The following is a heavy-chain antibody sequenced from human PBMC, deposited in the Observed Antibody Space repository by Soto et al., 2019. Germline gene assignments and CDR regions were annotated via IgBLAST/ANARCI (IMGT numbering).Heavy chain of an antibody. CDR3: ARPRRYYYGSGSSHFDY. V-gene: IGHV4-34*01. J-gene: IGHJ4*02. CDR2: INHSGST. CDR1: GGSFSGYY. Sequence: KTSETLSLTCAVYGGSFSGYYWSWIRQPPGKGLEWIGEINHSGSTNYNPSLKSRVTISVDTSKNQFSLKLSSVTAADTAVYYCARPRRYYYGSGSSHFDYWGQGTLVTVSS. D-gene: IGHD3-10*01.